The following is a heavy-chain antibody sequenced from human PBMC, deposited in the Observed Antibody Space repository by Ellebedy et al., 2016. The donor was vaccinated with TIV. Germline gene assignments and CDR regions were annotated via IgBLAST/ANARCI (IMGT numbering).Heavy chain of an antibody. J-gene: IGHJ4*02. CDR1: GGSIRSISYY. CDR2: VYHSGST. V-gene: IGHV4-39*07. D-gene: IGHD6-19*01. Sequence: SETLSLXXSVSGGSIRSISYYWGWIRQPPGKGLEWIANVYHSGSTYYNPSLKSRVTMSVVKSINQFSLKLSSVTAADTAMYYCARVSAQWLVPDQWGQGTLVIVSS. CDR3: ARVSAQWLVPDQ.